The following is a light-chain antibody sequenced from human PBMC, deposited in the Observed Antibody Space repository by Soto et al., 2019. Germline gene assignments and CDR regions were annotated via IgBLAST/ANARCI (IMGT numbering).Light chain of an antibody. CDR3: AAWDDSLNGAV. CDR1: SSNIGSNT. J-gene: IGLJ7*01. CDR2: SND. Sequence: QAVVTQPPSASGTPGQRVTISCSGSSSNIGSNTVNWFRQLPGTAPELLIYSNDQRPSGVPDRFSGSKPGTSASLAISGLQSEDEADYYCAAWDDSLNGAVFGGGTQLTVL. V-gene: IGLV1-44*01.